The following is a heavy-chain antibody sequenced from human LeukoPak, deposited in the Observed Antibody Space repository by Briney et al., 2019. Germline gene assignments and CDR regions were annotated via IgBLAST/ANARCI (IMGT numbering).Heavy chain of an antibody. D-gene: IGHD3-22*01. CDR1: GGSFSGYY. V-gene: IGHV4-34*01. Sequence: PSETLPLTCAVYGGSFSGYYWSWIRQPPGKGLEWIGEINHSGSTNYNPSLKSRVTISVDTSKNQFSLKLSSVTAADTAVYYCARNHDYYDSSGYYFYNNWGQGTLVTVSS. CDR2: INHSGST. CDR3: ARNHDYYDSSGYYFYNN. J-gene: IGHJ4*02.